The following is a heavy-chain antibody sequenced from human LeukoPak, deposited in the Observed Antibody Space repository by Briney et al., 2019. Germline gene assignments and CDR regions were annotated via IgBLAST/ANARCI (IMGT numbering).Heavy chain of an antibody. Sequence: GGSLRLSCAASGFTVSSNYISWVRQAPGKGLEWVSVIYSGGSTYYADSVKGRFTISRDNSKNTLYLQMNSLRAEDTAVYYCARVAVTYYFDYWGQGTLVTVSS. V-gene: IGHV3-53*01. CDR3: ARVAVTYYFDY. D-gene: IGHD3-16*01. CDR2: IYSGGST. CDR1: GFTVSSNY. J-gene: IGHJ4*02.